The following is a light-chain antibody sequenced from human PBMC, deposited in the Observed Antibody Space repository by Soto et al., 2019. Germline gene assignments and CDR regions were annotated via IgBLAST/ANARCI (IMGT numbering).Light chain of an antibody. Sequence: QAVLTQPASVSGSPGQSITISCAGTSSDVGSYNLVSWYQQHPGEAPKLVIYEVTKRPSGVSNRFSGSKSGNTASLTISGLQAEDEANYYCCSYAGSSTLVFGGGTQLTVL. V-gene: IGLV2-23*02. CDR1: SSDVGSYNL. CDR2: EVT. CDR3: CSYAGSSTLV. J-gene: IGLJ3*02.